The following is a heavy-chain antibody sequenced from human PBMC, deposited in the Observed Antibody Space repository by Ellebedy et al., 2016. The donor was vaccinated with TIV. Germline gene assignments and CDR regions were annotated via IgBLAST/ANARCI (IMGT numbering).Heavy chain of an antibody. CDR3: ARDNSDYGIDAFDI. CDR1: GDSIDTGGYY. CDR2: IYYTGRT. J-gene: IGHJ3*02. Sequence: SETLSLTCTVSGDSIDTGGYYWSWIRHHPGKGLEWIGYIYYTGRTDYNPSLKSRVTLSIYTSKTQFSLKLTSVTAADTAVYYCARDNSDYGIDAFDIWGHGTMVTVSA. V-gene: IGHV4-31*03. D-gene: IGHD4-17*01.